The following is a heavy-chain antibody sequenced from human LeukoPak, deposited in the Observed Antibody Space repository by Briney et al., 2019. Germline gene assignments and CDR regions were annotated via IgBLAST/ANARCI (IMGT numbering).Heavy chain of an antibody. D-gene: IGHD3-22*01. CDR3: AKDLDSSGYFPQY. CDR1: GFSFGSYG. CDR2: IKQDGSEK. Sequence: PGGSLRLSCAASGFSFGSYGMNWVRQAPGKGLEWVANIKQDGSEKYYVDSVKGRFTISRDNAKNSLYLQMNSLRAEDTALYYCAKDLDSSGYFPQYWGQGTLVTVSS. J-gene: IGHJ4*02. V-gene: IGHV3-7*03.